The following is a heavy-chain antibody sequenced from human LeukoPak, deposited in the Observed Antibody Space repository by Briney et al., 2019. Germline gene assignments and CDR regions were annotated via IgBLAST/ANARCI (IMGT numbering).Heavy chain of an antibody. CDR2: IWYDGSNK. D-gene: IGHD3-22*01. J-gene: IGHJ4*02. CDR3: PREGGYYILDY. CDR1: GFTFSSYG. Sequence: GRSLRLSCAASGFTFSSYGMHWVRQAPGKGLEWVAVIWYDGSNKYYADSVKGRFTISRDNSKNTLYLQMNSLRAEDTAVYYCPREGGYYILDYWGQGTLVTVSS. V-gene: IGHV3-33*01.